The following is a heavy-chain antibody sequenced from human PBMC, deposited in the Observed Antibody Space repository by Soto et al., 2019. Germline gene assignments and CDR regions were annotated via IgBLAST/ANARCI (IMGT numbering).Heavy chain of an antibody. Sequence: GESLKISCKGSGYSFTSYWIGGVRQMPGKGLEWMGIIYPGDSDTRYSPSFQGQVTISADKSISTAYLQWSSLKASDTAMYYCARGGVDTAMVSYYYYYGMDVWGQGTTVTVSS. V-gene: IGHV5-51*01. CDR3: ARGGVDTAMVSYYYYYGMDV. J-gene: IGHJ6*02. D-gene: IGHD5-18*01. CDR2: IYPGDSDT. CDR1: GYSFTSYW.